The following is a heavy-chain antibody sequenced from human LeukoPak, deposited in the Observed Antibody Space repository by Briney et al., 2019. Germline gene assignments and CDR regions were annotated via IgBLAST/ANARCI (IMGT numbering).Heavy chain of an antibody. CDR1: GYTFTGYY. CDR2: INPNSGGT. CDR3: AGTRPNYYYYYMDD. D-gene: IGHD2-2*01. Sequence: ASVKVSCKASGYTFTGYYMHWVRQAPGQGLEWMGRINPNSGGTNYAQKFQGRVTMTRDTSISTAYMELSRLRSDDTAVYYCAGTRPNYYYYYMDDWGKGTTVTVSS. V-gene: IGHV1-2*06. J-gene: IGHJ6*03.